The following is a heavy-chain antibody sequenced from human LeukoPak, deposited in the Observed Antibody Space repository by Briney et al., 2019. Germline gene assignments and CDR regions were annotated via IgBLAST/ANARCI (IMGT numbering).Heavy chain of an antibody. CDR1: GYTFTSYD. J-gene: IGHJ3*02. Sequence: ASVKVSCKASGYTFTSYDINWVRQATGQGLEWMGWMNPNSGSTGYAQKFQGRGTMTRNTSISTAYMELSSLRSEDTAVYYCARGGWLVQGLHAFDIWGQGTMVTVSS. CDR2: MNPNSGST. V-gene: IGHV1-8*01. CDR3: ARGGWLVQGLHAFDI. D-gene: IGHD6-19*01.